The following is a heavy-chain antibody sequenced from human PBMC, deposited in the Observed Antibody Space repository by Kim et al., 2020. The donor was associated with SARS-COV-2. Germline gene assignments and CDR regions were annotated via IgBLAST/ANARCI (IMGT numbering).Heavy chain of an antibody. J-gene: IGHJ4*02. Sequence: GGSLRLSCAASGFIFSSYAMSWVRQAPGKGLEWVAAISDDSKSIYYTESVQGRFTVSRDNSKNTVFLQMNSLRAEDTARYYCVRSNEIWGQGTLVTVSS. CDR1: GFIFSSYA. CDR2: ISDDSKSI. CDR3: VRSNEI. V-gene: IGHV3-23*01.